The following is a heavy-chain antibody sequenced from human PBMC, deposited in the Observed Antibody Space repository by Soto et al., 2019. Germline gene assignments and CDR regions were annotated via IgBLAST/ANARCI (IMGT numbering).Heavy chain of an antibody. J-gene: IGHJ4*02. CDR3: AKRVTLTRGGEFDY. CDR1: GFTFSSYG. V-gene: IGHV3-30*18. D-gene: IGHD3-16*01. CDR2: ISYDGSNK. Sequence: QVQLVESGGGVVQPGRSLRLSCAASGFTFSSYGMHWVRQAPGKGLEWVAVISYDGSNKYYADSVKGRFTISRDNSKNTLYLQMNSLRVEDTDVYYCAKRVTLTRGGEFDYWGQGTLVTVSS.